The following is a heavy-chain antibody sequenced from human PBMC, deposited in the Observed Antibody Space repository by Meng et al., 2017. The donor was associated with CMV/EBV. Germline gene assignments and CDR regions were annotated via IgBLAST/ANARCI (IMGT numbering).Heavy chain of an antibody. CDR3: ARGLSEIFGVVMLFDY. CDR1: VYTFTTYY. CDR2: INPSGGST. Sequence: VYTFTTYYIHWVRQAPGQGLEWVGIINPSGGSTNYAQKFQGRVTMTRDTSTSTVYMELSSLRSEDTAVYYCARGLSEIFGVVMLFDYWGQGTLVTVSS. D-gene: IGHD3-3*01. V-gene: IGHV1-46*01. J-gene: IGHJ4*02.